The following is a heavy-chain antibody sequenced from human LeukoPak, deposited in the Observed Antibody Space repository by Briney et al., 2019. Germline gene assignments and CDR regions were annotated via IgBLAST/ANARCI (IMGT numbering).Heavy chain of an antibody. CDR3: ARVPIRYDFWSGYRYYFDY. V-gene: IGHV4-34*01. D-gene: IGHD3-3*01. J-gene: IGHJ4*02. Sequence: SETLSLTCAVYGGSFSGYYWSWIRQPPGKGLEWIGYINHSGSTNCNPSLKRRVTISVDTSKIQFSLKLSSVTAADTAVYYCARVPIRYDFWSGYRYYFDYWGQGTLVTVSS. CDR2: INHSGST. CDR1: GGSFSGYY.